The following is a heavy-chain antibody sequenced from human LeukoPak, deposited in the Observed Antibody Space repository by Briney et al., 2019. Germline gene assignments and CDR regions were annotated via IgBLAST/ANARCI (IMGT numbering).Heavy chain of an antibody. V-gene: IGHV5-51*01. CDR2: IYPGDSDT. CDR1: GYSFTNYW. CDR3: ARGGDFWSGFNNYYFDY. J-gene: IGHJ4*02. Sequence: GESLKISCKGSGYSFTNYWIGWVRQMPGKGLEWMGIIYPGDSDTRYSPSFQGQVTISADKSIGTAYLEWSNLKASDNAMYYCARGGDFWSGFNNYYFDYWGQGILVTVSS. D-gene: IGHD3-3*01.